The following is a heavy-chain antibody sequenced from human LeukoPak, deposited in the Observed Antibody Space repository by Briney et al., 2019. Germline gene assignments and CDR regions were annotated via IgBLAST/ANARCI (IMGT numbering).Heavy chain of an antibody. V-gene: IGHV3-23*01. Sequence: GGSLRLSCAASGFTFSSCAMSWVRQAPGKGLEWVSAIRSSGGDTYYAGSVKGRFTISRDNSKNTLYLQMNRLRTEDTAVYYCAKDAVGGTAYYFDYWGQGTLVTVSS. D-gene: IGHD1-26*01. CDR1: GFTFSSCA. J-gene: IGHJ4*02. CDR2: IRSSGGDT. CDR3: AKDAVGGTAYYFDY.